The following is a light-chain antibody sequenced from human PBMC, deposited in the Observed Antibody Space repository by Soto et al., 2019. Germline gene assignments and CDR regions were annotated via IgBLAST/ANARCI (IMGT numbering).Light chain of an antibody. CDR3: EQYCRSPQA. CDR1: QSVSSKY. CDR2: GTS. Sequence: PGTLTVCPGESATGSCRVSQSVSSKYLAWYQQKPGQAPRVLVYGTSIRASGVPVRFSGGGSGTDFTLTITSLEPEDSAAYYSEQYCRSPQAFGPGTKVDIK. J-gene: IGKJ1*01. V-gene: IGKV3-20*01.